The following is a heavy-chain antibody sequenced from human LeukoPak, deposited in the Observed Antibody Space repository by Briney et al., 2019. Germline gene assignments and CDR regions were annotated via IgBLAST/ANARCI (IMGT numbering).Heavy chain of an antibody. D-gene: IGHD3-22*01. CDR3: ASPRGDDSGGYYTWYFHH. V-gene: IGHV4-34*01. J-gene: IGHJ1*01. CDR2: SGST. Sequence: SETLSLTCAVYGGSFSGYYWGWIRQPPGKGLEWIGSGSTYYNPSLKSRVTISVDTSKNQFSLKLSSVTAADTAVYFCASPRGDDSGGYYTWYFHHWGQGILVTVSS. CDR1: GGSFSGYY.